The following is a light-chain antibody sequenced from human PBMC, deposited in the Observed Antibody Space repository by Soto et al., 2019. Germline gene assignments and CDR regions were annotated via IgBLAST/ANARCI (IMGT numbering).Light chain of an antibody. Sequence: EIVLTQSPGTPSLSPGERATLSCGTSQSLATNYLAWYQQKPGQAPRLLIYDASSRATGIPDRFSGSGSGTDFTLTISRLEPEDFALYFCQQYDTSPWTFGQGTKV. J-gene: IGKJ1*01. CDR1: QSLATNY. CDR2: DAS. CDR3: QQYDTSPWT. V-gene: IGKV3-20*01.